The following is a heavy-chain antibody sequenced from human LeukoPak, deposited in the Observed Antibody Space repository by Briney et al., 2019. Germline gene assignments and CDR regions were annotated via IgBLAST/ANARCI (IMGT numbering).Heavy chain of an antibody. V-gene: IGHV3-33*08. CDR2: IWYDGSNK. J-gene: IGHJ3*02. CDR3: AATSGTGAFDI. D-gene: IGHD2-8*02. Sequence: GGSLRLSCAASGFTFSSYTMGWVRQAPGKGLEWVTVIWYDGSNKYYADSVKGRFTISRDNSKNTLYLQMNSLRAEDTAVYYCAATSGTGAFDIWGQGTMVTVSS. CDR1: GFTFSSYT.